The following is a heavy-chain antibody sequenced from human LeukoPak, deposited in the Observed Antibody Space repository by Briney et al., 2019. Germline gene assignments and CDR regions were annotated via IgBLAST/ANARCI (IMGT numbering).Heavy chain of an antibody. CDR2: ISGSGGST. V-gene: IGHV3-23*01. CDR3: ARGHSSGWPNDAFDI. J-gene: IGHJ3*02. D-gene: IGHD6-19*01. CDR1: GFTFSSYA. Sequence: PGGSLRLSCAASGFTFSSYAMSWVRQAPGKGLKWVSAISGSGGSTYYADSVKGRFTISRDSSKNTLYLQMNSLIVEDTAVYYCARGHSSGWPNDAFDIWGQGTMVTVSS.